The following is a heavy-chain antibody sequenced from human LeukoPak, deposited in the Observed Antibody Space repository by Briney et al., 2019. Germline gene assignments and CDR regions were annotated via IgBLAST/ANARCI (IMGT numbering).Heavy chain of an antibody. V-gene: IGHV4-59*01. CDR1: GGPIGRSY. D-gene: IGHD3-10*01. CDR3: ARASSGAIYYYGMDV. Sequence: SETLSLTCTISGGPIGRSYWTWIRQVPGKGLEWIGCIFNSGSTLYNPSLKSRVTISEDTSRSQFSLKLSSVTAADTAVYYCARASSGAIYYYGMDVWGQGTTVTVSS. CDR2: IFNSGST. J-gene: IGHJ6*02.